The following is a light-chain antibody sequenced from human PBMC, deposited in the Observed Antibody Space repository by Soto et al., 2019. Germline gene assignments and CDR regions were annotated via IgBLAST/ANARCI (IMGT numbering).Light chain of an antibody. CDR2: EVS. CDR1: SSDVGGYNY. J-gene: IGLJ1*01. Sequence: QSALTQPASVSGSPGQSITISCTGTSSDVGGYNYVSWYQQPTGKAPNLMIYEVSNRPSGVSNRFSGSMSGNTASLTISGLQAEDEADYYCSSYTSSSTYVVGTGTKGTVL. CDR3: SSYTSSSTYV. V-gene: IGLV2-14*01.